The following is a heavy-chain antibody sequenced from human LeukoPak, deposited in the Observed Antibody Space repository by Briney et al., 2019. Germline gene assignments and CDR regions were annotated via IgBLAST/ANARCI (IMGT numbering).Heavy chain of an antibody. CDR3: ARALWNSGGYYFDY. D-gene: IGHD1-7*01. CDR2: IYHSGST. J-gene: IGHJ4*02. V-gene: IGHV4-38-2*01. CDR1: GYSISSDYY. Sequence: SETLSLTCAVSGYSISSDYYWGWIRQPPGKGLEWIGSIYHSGSTYYNPSLKSRVTISFDTSKNQFSLKLSSVTAADTAVYYCARALWNSGGYYFDYWGQGTLVTVSS.